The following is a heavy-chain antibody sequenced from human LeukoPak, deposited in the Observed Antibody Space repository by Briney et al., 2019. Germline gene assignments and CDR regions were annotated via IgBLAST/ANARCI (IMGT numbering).Heavy chain of an antibody. CDR2: MNPNSGNT. D-gene: IGHD2-15*01. CDR1: GYTFTTYD. Sequence: GASVKVSCKASGYTFTTYDINWVRQAAGQGLEWMGWMNPNSGNTGFAHKFQGRISMTRNTSKSTAYMELSSLRSEDTAVYYCARGPQAPGYCSGGSCYSFYYYYMDVWAKGPRSPSP. V-gene: IGHV1-8*01. J-gene: IGHJ6*03. CDR3: ARGPQAPGYCSGGSCYSFYYYYMDV.